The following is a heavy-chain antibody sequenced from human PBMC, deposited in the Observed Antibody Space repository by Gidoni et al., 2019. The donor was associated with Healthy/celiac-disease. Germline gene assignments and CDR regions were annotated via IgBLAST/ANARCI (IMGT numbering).Heavy chain of an antibody. V-gene: IGHV4-4*07. Sequence: DSGPGLVKPSETLSLTCTVSGGSISSYYWSWIRQPAGKGLEWIGRIYTSGSTNYNPSLKSRVTMSVDTSKNQFSLKLSSVTAADTAVYYCARDGLAAAGPQEELYGMDVWGQGTTVTVSS. CDR2: IYTSGST. D-gene: IGHD6-13*01. J-gene: IGHJ6*02. CDR3: ARDGLAAAGPQEELYGMDV. CDR1: GGSISSYY.